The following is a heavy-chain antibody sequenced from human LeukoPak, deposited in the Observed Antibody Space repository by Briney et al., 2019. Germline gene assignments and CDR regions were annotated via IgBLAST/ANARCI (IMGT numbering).Heavy chain of an antibody. CDR3: ARGSSLVGAAYAFDI. D-gene: IGHD1-26*01. CDR2: IYYSGST. J-gene: IGHJ3*02. CDR1: GGSISSYY. V-gene: IGHV4-59*01. Sequence: SETLSLTCTVSGGSISSYYWSWIRQPPGKGLEWIGYIYYSGSTNYNPSLKSRVTISVDTSKNQFSLKLSSVTAADTAVYYCARGSSLVGAAYAFDIWGQGTMVTVSS.